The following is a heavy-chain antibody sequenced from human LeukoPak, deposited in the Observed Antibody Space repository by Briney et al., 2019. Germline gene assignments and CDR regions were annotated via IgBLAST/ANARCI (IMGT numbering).Heavy chain of an antibody. CDR3: ARAALAVAGKGFDP. CDR1: GYTFTNYD. Sequence: ASVKVSCKASGYTFTNYDISWVRQAPGQGLEWMGWISAYNGNTNYAQKLQGRVTMTTDTSTSTAYMELRSLRSDDTAVYYCARAALAVAGKGFDPWGQGTLVTVSS. V-gene: IGHV1-18*01. J-gene: IGHJ5*02. D-gene: IGHD6-19*01. CDR2: ISAYNGNT.